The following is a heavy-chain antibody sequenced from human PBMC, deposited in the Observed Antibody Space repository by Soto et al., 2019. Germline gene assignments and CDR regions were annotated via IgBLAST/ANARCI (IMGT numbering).Heavy chain of an antibody. J-gene: IGHJ4*02. Sequence: QVQLVQSGAEVKKPGASVKVSCKASGYTFTSYAMHWVRQAPGQRLEWTGWINAGNGNTKYLQKFEGRVTITRDTSASTAYMELSSMRYEDTAVYYCARDVGATGDWGQGTLVTVSS. D-gene: IGHD1-26*01. CDR2: INAGNGNT. CDR3: ARDVGATGD. CDR1: GYTFTSYA. V-gene: IGHV1-3*01.